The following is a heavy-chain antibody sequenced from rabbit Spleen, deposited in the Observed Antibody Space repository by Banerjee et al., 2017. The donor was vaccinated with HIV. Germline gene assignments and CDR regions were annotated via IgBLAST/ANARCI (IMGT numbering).Heavy chain of an antibody. V-gene: IGHV1S40*01. J-gene: IGHJ6*01. CDR2: IWTAGSGST. Sequence: QSLEESGGDLVKPGASLTLTCTASGFSFSSSYWICWVRQAPGKRPEWIACIWTAGSGSTYYANWAKGRFTTSKASSTTVTLQMTSLTGADTATYFCARGRDASDNVGYGLWGPGTLVTVS. D-gene: IGHD3-1*01. CDR1: GFSFSSSYW. CDR3: ARGRDASDNVGYGL.